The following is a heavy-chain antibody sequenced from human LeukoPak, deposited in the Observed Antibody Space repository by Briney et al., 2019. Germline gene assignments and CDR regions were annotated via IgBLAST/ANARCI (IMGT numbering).Heavy chain of an antibody. V-gene: IGHV3-30-3*01. Sequence: SGGSLRLSCAASGFTFSRYVMHRVHQAPGKGLEWVAVISYDGNNKYYTDSVKGRFTISRDNSKNTLYLQMNSLRPEDTAVYYCARDNGDYGGTFDIWGQGTKVTVSS. CDR2: ISYDGNNK. CDR3: ARDNGDYGGTFDI. J-gene: IGHJ3*02. D-gene: IGHD4-17*01. CDR1: GFTFSRYV.